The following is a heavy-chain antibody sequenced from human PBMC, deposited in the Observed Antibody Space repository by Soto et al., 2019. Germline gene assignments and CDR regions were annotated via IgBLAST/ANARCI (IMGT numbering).Heavy chain of an antibody. V-gene: IGHV3-23*01. CDR3: AKEPGSGWHFDY. CDR2: ISGSGGST. CDR1: GFTFSSYA. D-gene: IGHD6-19*01. Sequence: EVQLLESGGGLVQPGGSLRLSCAASGFTFSSYAMSWVRQAPGKGLEWVSAISGSGGSTYYADSVKGRFTISRDNAKNPLYLQRNSLRAEDTAVYYCAKEPGSGWHFDYWGQGTLVTVSS. J-gene: IGHJ4*02.